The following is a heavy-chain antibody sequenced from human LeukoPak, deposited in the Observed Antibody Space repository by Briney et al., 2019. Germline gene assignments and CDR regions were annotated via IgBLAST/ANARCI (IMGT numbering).Heavy chain of an antibody. Sequence: SQTLSLTCTVSGGSISSGGYYWGWIRQPPGKGLEWIGSIYYSGGTYYNPSLKSRVTISVDTSKNQFSLKLSSVTAADTAVYYCARRPLWDGYNFGSLDYWGQGTLVTVSS. CDR1: GGSISSGGYY. CDR3: ARRPLWDGYNFGSLDY. D-gene: IGHD5-24*01. V-gene: IGHV4-39*01. J-gene: IGHJ4*02. CDR2: IYYSGGT.